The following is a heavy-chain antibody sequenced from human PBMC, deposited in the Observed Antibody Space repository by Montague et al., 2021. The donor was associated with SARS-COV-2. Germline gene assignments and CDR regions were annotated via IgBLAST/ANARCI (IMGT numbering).Heavy chain of an antibody. Sequence: SETLSLTCARLGDSNRSDNRRTRGRQPPEKGLAWVGEIYHTESTKCKPSLKSRVSMSVDKSWSQFSLRLTSVTAADTATYYCARKGSGRSDLAYWGQGTLVTVSS. V-gene: IGHV4-4*02. CDR3: ARKGSGRSDLAY. CDR1: GDSNRSDNR. CDR2: IYHTEST. J-gene: IGHJ4*02. D-gene: IGHD1-26*01.